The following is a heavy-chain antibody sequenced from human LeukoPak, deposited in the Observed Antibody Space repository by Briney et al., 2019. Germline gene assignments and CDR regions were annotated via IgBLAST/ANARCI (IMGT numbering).Heavy chain of an antibody. CDR1: GGTFSSYY. Sequence: ASVKVSCKASGGTFSSYYMHWVRQAPGQGLEWMGIINPSGGSTSYAQKFQGRVTMTRDMSTSTVYMELSSLRSEDTAVYYCAREYWDFWSGYYVYWGQGTLVTVSS. CDR3: AREYWDFWSGYYVY. CDR2: INPSGGST. D-gene: IGHD3-3*02. V-gene: IGHV1-46*01. J-gene: IGHJ4*02.